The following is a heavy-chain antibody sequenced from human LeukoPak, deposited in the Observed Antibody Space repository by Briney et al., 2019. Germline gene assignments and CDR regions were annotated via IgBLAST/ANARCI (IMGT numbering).Heavy chain of an antibody. CDR1: GGSISSGGYY. CDR2: IYYSGST. Sequence: SQTLSLTCTVSGGSISSGGYYWSWIRQHPGKGLEWIGYIYYSGSTYYNPSLKSRVTISVDTSKNQFSLKLSSVTAADAAVYYCARGAYCGGDCYGFGAFDIWGQGTMVTVSS. V-gene: IGHV4-31*03. J-gene: IGHJ3*02. D-gene: IGHD2-21*02. CDR3: ARGAYCGGDCYGFGAFDI.